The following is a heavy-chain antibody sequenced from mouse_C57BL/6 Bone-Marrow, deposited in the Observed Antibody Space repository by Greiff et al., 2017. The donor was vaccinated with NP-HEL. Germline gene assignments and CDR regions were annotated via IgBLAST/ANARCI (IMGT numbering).Heavy chain of an antibody. CDR1: GFTFSNYW. CDR2: IRLKSDNYAT. J-gene: IGHJ2*01. CDR3: TGLAIDY. Sequence: EVKLQESGGGLVQPGGSMKLSCVASGFTFSNYWMNWVRQSPEKELEWVAQIRLKSDNYATHYAESVKGRFTISRDDSKSSVYLQMNNLRAEDTGIYYCTGLAIDYWGQGTTLTVSS. V-gene: IGHV6-3*01.